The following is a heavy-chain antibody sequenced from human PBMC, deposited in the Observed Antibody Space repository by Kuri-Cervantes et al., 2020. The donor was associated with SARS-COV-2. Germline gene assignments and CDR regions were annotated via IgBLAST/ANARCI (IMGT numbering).Heavy chain of an antibody. J-gene: IGHJ6*03. Sequence: SESLSLTCTVDGGSISSYYWSWIRQPPGKGLEWIGYIYYSGTTNYNPSLKSRVTISVDTSKNQFSLKLSSVTAADAAVYYCASRGGYSYGYPPTDYYLDVWGKGTTVTVSS. D-gene: IGHD5-18*01. CDR1: GGSISSYY. V-gene: IGHV4-59*08. CDR3: ASRGGYSYGYPPTDYYLDV. CDR2: IYYSGTT.